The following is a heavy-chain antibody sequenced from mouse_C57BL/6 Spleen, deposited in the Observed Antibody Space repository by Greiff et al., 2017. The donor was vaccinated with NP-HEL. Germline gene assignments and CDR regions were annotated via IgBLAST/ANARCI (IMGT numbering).Heavy chain of an antibody. V-gene: IGHV14-4*01. Sequence: EVQLKQPGAELVRPGASVKLSCTASGFNITDDYMHWVKQRPEQGLEWIGWIDPGNGDTEYASKFQGKATLTVDTSSNTAYLQLSSLTSEDTAVYYCTYYYYGSRGDWFAYWGQGTLVTVSA. CDR3: TYYYYGSRGDWFAY. CDR1: GFNITDDY. J-gene: IGHJ3*01. D-gene: IGHD1-1*01. CDR2: IDPGNGDT.